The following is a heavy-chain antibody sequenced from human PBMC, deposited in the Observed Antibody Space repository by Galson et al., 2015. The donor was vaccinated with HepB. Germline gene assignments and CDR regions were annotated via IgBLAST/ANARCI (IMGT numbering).Heavy chain of an antibody. J-gene: IGHJ4*02. D-gene: IGHD4-23*01. Sequence: SVKVSCKASGGSFSNSDITWVRQAPGQGLEWMGGIVPIFDRPKYAQKFQGRVTITADESTSTAYMELSSLTSDDTAVYYCARERNGGKATTFHFWGQGTLVIVSS. CDR1: GGSFSNSD. CDR2: IVPIFDRP. CDR3: ARERNGGKATTFHF. V-gene: IGHV1-69*13.